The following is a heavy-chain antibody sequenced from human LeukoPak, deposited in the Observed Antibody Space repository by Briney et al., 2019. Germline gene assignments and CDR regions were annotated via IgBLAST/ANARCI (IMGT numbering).Heavy chain of an antibody. Sequence: ASVKVSCKSSGYTFTDYYMHRVRQAPGQGLEWMGWINPNNGDTSYAQKFQGRVTMTRDTSISTAYMELSSLRSDDTAVYYCASGRNIAVGGTSLVAHWGQGTLVTVSS. V-gene: IGHV1-2*02. J-gene: IGHJ4*02. CDR3: ASGRNIAVGGTSLVAH. CDR2: INPNNGDT. D-gene: IGHD6-13*01. CDR1: GYTFTDYY.